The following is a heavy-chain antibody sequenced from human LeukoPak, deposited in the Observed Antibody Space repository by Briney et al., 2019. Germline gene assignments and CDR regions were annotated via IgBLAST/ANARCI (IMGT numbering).Heavy chain of an antibody. CDR3: ARQKSSAFDY. D-gene: IGHD6-6*01. CDR2: INHSGST. CDR1: GGSFSGYY. Sequence: PSETLSLTCAVYGGSFSGYYWSWIRQPPGKGLEWIGEINHSGSTNYNPSLKSRVTISVDTSKNRFSLKLSSVTAADTAVYYCARQKSSAFDYWGQGTLVTVSS. V-gene: IGHV4-34*01. J-gene: IGHJ4*02.